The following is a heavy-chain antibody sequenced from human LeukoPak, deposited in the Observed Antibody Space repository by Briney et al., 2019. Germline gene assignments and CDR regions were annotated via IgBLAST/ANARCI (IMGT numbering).Heavy chain of an antibody. CDR1: GFTFSDHY. CDR3: ARGYCSGGSCYFDY. D-gene: IGHD2-15*01. Sequence: HSGGSLRLSCAASGFTFSDHYMDWVRQAPGKGLEWVGRTRNKANSYTTEYAASVKGRFTISRDDSKNSLYLQMNCLKTEDTAVYYCARGYCSGGSCYFDYWGQGTLVTVSS. CDR2: TRNKANSYTT. J-gene: IGHJ4*02. V-gene: IGHV3-72*01.